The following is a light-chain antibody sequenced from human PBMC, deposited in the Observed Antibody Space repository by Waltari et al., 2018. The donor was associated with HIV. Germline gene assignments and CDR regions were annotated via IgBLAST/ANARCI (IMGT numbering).Light chain of an antibody. CDR1: SSDVGSYNR. Sequence: QSALTQPPSVSGSPGQSVTISCTGTSSDVGSYNRVSWYQQPPGTAPKLMIYEVNNRPSGGPDRCSGSKSGNTASLTSSGLQAEDEADYYCSAYTSSTVVFGGGTKLTVL. CDR2: EVN. V-gene: IGLV2-18*02. J-gene: IGLJ2*01. CDR3: SAYTSSTVV.